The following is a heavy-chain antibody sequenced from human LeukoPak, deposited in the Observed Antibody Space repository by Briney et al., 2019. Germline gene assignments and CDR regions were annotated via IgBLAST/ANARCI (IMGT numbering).Heavy chain of an antibody. D-gene: IGHD4-17*01. CDR2: VEHDGSRT. V-gene: IGHV3-74*01. J-gene: IGHJ4*02. CDR3: ATDLG. CDR1: GFTFTSYW. Sequence: GGSLRLSCAVSGFTFTSYWMHWVRQPPGKGLVWVSRVEHDGSRTAYADSVTGRFTISRDNARNMVYLQMNSLRAEDTAVYYCATDLGWGQGTLVTVSS.